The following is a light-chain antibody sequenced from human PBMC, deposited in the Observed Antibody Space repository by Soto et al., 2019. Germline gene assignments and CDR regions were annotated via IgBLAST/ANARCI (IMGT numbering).Light chain of an antibody. Sequence: QSVLTQPPSVSAAPGQKATISCSGSSSNIGGNSVSWHQQLPGTAPKLLIYDDNKRPSGIPDRFSGSKSGTSATLGITGFQTGDEADYYCGSWDSSLSADVFGTGTKVTVL. CDR3: GSWDSSLSADV. V-gene: IGLV1-51*01. CDR2: DDN. CDR1: SSNIGGNS. J-gene: IGLJ1*01.